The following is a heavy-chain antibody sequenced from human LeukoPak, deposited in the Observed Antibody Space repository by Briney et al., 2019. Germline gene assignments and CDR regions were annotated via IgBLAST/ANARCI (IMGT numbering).Heavy chain of an antibody. CDR1: GFTFSSYG. Sequence: GGSLRLSCAASGFTFSSYGMHWVRQAPGKGLEWVAVISYDGSNKYYADSVKGRFTISRDNSKNTLYLQMNSLRAEDTAVYYCAKEPQKNGYYYGMDVWGQGTTVTVSS. D-gene: IGHD1-1*01. J-gene: IGHJ6*02. V-gene: IGHV3-30*18. CDR2: ISYDGSNK. CDR3: AKEPQKNGYYYGMDV.